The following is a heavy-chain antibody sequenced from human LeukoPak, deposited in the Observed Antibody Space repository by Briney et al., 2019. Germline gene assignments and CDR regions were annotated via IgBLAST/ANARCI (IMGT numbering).Heavy chain of an antibody. CDR1: AYTFTSYA. CDR3: ARDFALPHSSPFDY. D-gene: IGHD6-13*01. J-gene: IGHJ4*02. Sequence: ASVKVSCKASAYTFTSYAMNWVRQAPGQGLEWMGWINTNTGNPTYAQGFTGRFVFSLDTSVSTAYLQISSLKAEDTAVYYCARDFALPHSSPFDYWGQGTLVTVSS. CDR2: INTNTGNP. V-gene: IGHV7-4-1*02.